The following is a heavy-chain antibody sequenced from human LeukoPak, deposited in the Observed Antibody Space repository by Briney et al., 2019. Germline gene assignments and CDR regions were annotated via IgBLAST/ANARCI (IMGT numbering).Heavy chain of an antibody. D-gene: IGHD2-2*01. J-gene: IGHJ4*02. V-gene: IGHV4-39*01. CDR2: IYYSGST. CDR3: ARHHKYGPAAAHFDY. CDR1: GGSISSSSYY. Sequence: SETLSLTCTVSGGSISSSSYYWGWIRQPPGKGLEWIGSIYYSGSTYYNPSLKSRVTISVDTSKNQFSLKLSSVTAADTAVYYCARHHKYGPAAAHFDYWGQGTLVTVSS.